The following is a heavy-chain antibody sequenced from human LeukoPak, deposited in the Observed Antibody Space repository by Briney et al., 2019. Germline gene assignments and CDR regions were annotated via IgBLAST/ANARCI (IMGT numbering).Heavy chain of an antibody. D-gene: IGHD6-19*01. Sequence: PSETLSLTCTVSGGSLRSNVYYCGWIRQPPGKGLEWIATIYYSGSSYYTPSLESRATISLDTSKNQFSLKVNSVTAADTAVYYCARRSSGWYYFDYWGQGTLVTVSS. CDR2: IYYSGSS. CDR1: GGSLRSNVYY. V-gene: IGHV4-39*01. CDR3: ARRSSGWYYFDY. J-gene: IGHJ4*02.